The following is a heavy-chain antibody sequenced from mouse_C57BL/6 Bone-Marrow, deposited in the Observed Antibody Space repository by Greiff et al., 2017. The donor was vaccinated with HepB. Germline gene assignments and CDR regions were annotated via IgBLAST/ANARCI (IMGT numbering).Heavy chain of an antibody. D-gene: IGHD2-10*01. J-gene: IGHJ4*01. V-gene: IGHV1-52*01. CDR1: GYTFTSYW. CDR3: ARAYYMDY. CDR2: IDPSDSET. Sequence: QVQLQQPGAELVRPGSSVKLSCKASGYTFTSYWMHWVKQRPIQGLEWIGNIDPSDSETHYYQKFKDKATLTVDKSSSTAYMQLSSLTSEDSAVYYCARAYYMDYWGQGTSVTVSS.